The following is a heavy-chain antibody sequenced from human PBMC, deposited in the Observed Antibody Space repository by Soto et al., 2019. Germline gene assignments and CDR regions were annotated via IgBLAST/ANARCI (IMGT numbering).Heavy chain of an antibody. Sequence: SETVSLTCAVSGDSITSVGYSWSWIRQPPGKALEWIGYIYHTGTTYYTAALKSRVTISLDRSKNQISLSLNSVTAADTAVYYCAATVFGEYSHYALDVWGQGTTVTVSS. CDR1: GDSITSVGYS. D-gene: IGHD3-3*01. V-gene: IGHV4-30-2*01. CDR3: AATVFGEYSHYALDV. CDR2: IYHTGTT. J-gene: IGHJ6*02.